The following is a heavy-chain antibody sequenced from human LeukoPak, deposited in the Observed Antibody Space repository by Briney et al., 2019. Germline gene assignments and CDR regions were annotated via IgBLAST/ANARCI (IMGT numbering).Heavy chain of an antibody. CDR2: MNPNSGNT. Sequence: ASVKVSCKASGYTFTSYDINWVRQATGQGLEWMGWMNPNSGNTGYAQKFQGRVTMTRNTSISTAYMELSSLRSEDTAVYYCARGRRDIVVVPAVIQRGKYFDYWGQGTLVTVSS. D-gene: IGHD2-2*01. J-gene: IGHJ4*02. CDR1: GYTFTSYD. V-gene: IGHV1-8*01. CDR3: ARGRRDIVVVPAVIQRGKYFDY.